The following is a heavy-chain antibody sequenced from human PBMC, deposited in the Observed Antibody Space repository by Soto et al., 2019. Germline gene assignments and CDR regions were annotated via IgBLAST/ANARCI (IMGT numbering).Heavy chain of an antibody. CDR2: INRRGTST. CDR1: CFRFSDYP. D-gene: IGHD1-1*01. J-gene: IGHJ6*02. CDR3: VRGTPTPGLDI. Sequence: GGSLRLSCVGSCFRFSDYPLNWVRQAPGQGLEWVANINRRGTSTNYADSVRGRFSTSRDNTRNSLYLNMDSLRVGDTATYYCVRGTPTPGLDIWGRGTTVTVSS. V-gene: IGHV3-7*03.